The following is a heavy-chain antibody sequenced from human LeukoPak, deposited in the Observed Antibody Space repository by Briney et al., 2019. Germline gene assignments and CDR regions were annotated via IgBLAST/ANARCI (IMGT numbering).Heavy chain of an antibody. J-gene: IGHJ1*01. CDR1: GGSISRGDYY. CDR2: IYYSGST. V-gene: IGHV4-30-4*01. Sequence: SETLSLTCTVSGGSISRGDYYWRWIRQPPGKGLEWIGYIYYSGSTYYNPSLKSRVTMSVDTSKNQFSLKLRSVTAADTAVYYCAGGSYCTNGVCYTSEYFQHWGQGTLVTVSS. D-gene: IGHD2-8*01. CDR3: AGGSYCTNGVCYTSEYFQH.